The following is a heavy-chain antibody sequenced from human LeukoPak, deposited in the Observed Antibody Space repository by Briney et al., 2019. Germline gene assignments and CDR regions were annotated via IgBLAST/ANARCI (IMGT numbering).Heavy chain of an antibody. D-gene: IGHD5-18*01. CDR2: INHSGST. CDR1: GGSFSGYY. CDR3: AGRGYSYGPEY. J-gene: IGHJ4*02. Sequence: SETLSLTYAVYGGSFSGYYWSWIRQPPGKGLEWIGEINHSGSTNYNPSLKSRVTISVDTSKNQFSLKLSSVTAADTAVYYCAGRGYSYGPEYWGQGTLVTVSS. V-gene: IGHV4-34*01.